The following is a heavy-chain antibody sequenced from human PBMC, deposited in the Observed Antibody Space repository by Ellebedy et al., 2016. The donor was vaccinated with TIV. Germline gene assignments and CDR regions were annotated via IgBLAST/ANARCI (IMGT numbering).Heavy chain of an antibody. CDR2: ISYDGSNK. CDR3: ARVGYSSGWPSHFDY. CDR1: GFTFSSHA. J-gene: IGHJ4*02. D-gene: IGHD6-19*01. V-gene: IGHV3-30-3*01. Sequence: GESLKISCAASGFTFSSHAMYWVRQAPGKGLEWVAVISYDGSNKYYADSVKGRFTISRDNFKNTLYLEMNSLRAEDTAVYYCARVGYSSGWPSHFDYWGQGTLVTVSS.